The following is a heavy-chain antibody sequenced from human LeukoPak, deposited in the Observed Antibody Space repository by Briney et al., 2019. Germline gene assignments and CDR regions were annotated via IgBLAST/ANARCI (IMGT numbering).Heavy chain of an antibody. D-gene: IGHD5-18*01. CDR2: INAGNGNT. V-gene: IGHV1-3*01. CDR1: GYTFTSYA. Sequence: ASVTVACKASGYTFTSYAMHWVRQAPGQRLEWMGWINAGNGNTKYSQKFQGRVTITRDTSASTAYMELSSLRSEDTAVYYCAREGYTYGYLPWFDPWGQGTLVTVSS. CDR3: AREGYTYGYLPWFDP. J-gene: IGHJ5*02.